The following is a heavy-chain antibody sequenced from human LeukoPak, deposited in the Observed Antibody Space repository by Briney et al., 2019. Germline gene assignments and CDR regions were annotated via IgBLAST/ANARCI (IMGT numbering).Heavy chain of an antibody. V-gene: IGHV3-33*08. J-gene: IGHJ4*02. Sequence: GGSLRLSCAASGFTFSNYGMHWVRQAPGKGLEWVAIIWYDGSKKYYADSVKGRFTISRDNSKSSLYLQMDSLRAEDTAVYYCARAYCSGGTCDTWKFNYWGQGTLVTVSS. CDR3: ARAYCSGGTCDTWKFNY. CDR1: GFTFSNYG. D-gene: IGHD2-15*01. CDR2: IWYDGSKK.